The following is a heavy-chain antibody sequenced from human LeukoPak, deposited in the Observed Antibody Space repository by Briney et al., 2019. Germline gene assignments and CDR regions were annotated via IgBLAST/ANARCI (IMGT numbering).Heavy chain of an antibody. CDR2: ISSSSSTI. J-gene: IGHJ6*03. Sequence: PGGSLRLSCAASGFTFSSYSMNWVRQAPGKGLEWVSYISSSSSTIYYADSVKGRFTISRDSAKNSLYLQMNSLRAEDTAVYYCARVTYDFWSSPTYYMDVWGKGTTVTVSS. CDR1: GFTFSSYS. V-gene: IGHV3-48*01. D-gene: IGHD3-3*01. CDR3: ARVTYDFWSSPTYYMDV.